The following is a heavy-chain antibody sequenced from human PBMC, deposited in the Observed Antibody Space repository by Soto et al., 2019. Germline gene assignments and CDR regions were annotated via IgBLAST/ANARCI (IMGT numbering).Heavy chain of an antibody. CDR3: ASADYGDYDS. V-gene: IGHV1-18*01. CDR1: DFSFTSDH. CDR2: VNIYNGNT. D-gene: IGHD4-17*01. J-gene: IGHJ5*01. Sequence: QVQLVQSGPEVKKPGASVKVSCKASDFSFTSDHIGWVRQAPGQSPEWMGWVNIYNGNTNYAPKLRGRVTMTTDTSTSTAYMELRSLTSDDTAVYYCASADYGDYDSWGQGTLVTVSS.